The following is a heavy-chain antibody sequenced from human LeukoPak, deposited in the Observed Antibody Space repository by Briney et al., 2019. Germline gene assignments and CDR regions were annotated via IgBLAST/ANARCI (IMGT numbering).Heavy chain of an antibody. V-gene: IGHV3-23*01. D-gene: IGHD3-10*01. CDR3: AKEPAHYYGSGSALYYFDY. J-gene: IGHJ4*02. Sequence: GGSLRLSCAASGFTFTNYAMTWVRQAPGKGLEWVSAISGSGGSTYYADSVKGRFTISRDNSKNTLYLQMNSLRAEDTAVYYCAKEPAHYYGSGSALYYFDYWGQGTLVTVSS. CDR2: ISGSGGST. CDR1: GFTFTNYA.